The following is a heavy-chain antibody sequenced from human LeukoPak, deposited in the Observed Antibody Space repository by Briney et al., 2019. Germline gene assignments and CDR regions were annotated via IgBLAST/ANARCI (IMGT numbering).Heavy chain of an antibody. J-gene: IGHJ4*02. CDR2: IVVGSGNT. D-gene: IGHD2-2*01. CDR1: GFTFTSSA. CDR3: AAVTSGGVVGY. V-gene: IGHV1-58*01. Sequence: SVKVSCKASGFTFTSSAVQWVRQARGQRLEWIGWIVVGSGNTNYAQKFQERATITRDMSTSTAYMELSSLRSEDTAVYYCAAVTSGGVVGYWGQGTLVTVSS.